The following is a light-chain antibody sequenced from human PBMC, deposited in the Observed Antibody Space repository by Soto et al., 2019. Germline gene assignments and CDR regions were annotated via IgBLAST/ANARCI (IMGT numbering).Light chain of an antibody. CDR3: QQYHRWPIT. J-gene: IGKJ5*01. Sequence: EVVMTQSPVTLSVSPGESATLSCRASQRIDSSVDWYQQIPGQPPRLLIYGASTKVTGIPARFSGSGSGTEFTLTISSLQSEDFGVYYCQQYHRWPITFGQGTRLEI. CDR2: GAS. CDR1: QRIDSS. V-gene: IGKV3-15*01.